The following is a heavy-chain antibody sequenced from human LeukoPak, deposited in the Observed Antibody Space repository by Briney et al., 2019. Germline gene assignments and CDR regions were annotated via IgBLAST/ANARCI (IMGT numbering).Heavy chain of an antibody. Sequence: SETLSLTCTVSGGSISSSSYYWGWLRQPPGKGLEWIGSIYYSGSTYYNPSLKSRVPISVDTSKNQFSLKLSSVTAEDTAVYYCARDSRYYDILTGYYFSAEFDYWGQGTMVTVSS. V-gene: IGHV4-39*07. D-gene: IGHD3-9*01. CDR1: GGSISSSSYY. CDR3: ARDSRYYDILTGYYFSAEFDY. CDR2: IYYSGST. J-gene: IGHJ4*02.